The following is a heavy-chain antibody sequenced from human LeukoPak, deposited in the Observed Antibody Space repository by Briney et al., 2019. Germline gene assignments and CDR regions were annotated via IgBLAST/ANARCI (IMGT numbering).Heavy chain of an antibody. J-gene: IGHJ4*02. D-gene: IGHD3-3*01. CDR1: GFTFSSYG. CDR3: AKGGYDFWSGYRPAWPDY. CDR2: IRYDGSNK. V-gene: IGHV3-30*02. Sequence: PGGSLRLSCAASGFTFSSYGMHWVRQAPGKGLEWVAFIRYDGSNKYYADSVKGRFTISRDNSKNTLYLQMNSLRAEDTAVYYCAKGGYDFWSGYRPAWPDYWGQGTLVTVSS.